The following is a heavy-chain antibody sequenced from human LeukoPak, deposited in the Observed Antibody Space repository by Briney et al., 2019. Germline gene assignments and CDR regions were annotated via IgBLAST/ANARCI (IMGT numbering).Heavy chain of an antibody. CDR2: ISGYNGNT. D-gene: IGHD3-10*01. J-gene: IGHJ6*03. Sequence: ASVKVSCKASGYTFTTYGISWVRQAPGQGLEWMGWISGYNGNTNYAQKFQGRVTMTTDTSTSTAYMELRSLRSDDTAVYYCAFQRITMVRGVINSGDYYYYYMDVWGKGTTVTISS. CDR1: GYTFTTYG. CDR3: AFQRITMVRGVINSGDYYYYYMDV. V-gene: IGHV1-18*01.